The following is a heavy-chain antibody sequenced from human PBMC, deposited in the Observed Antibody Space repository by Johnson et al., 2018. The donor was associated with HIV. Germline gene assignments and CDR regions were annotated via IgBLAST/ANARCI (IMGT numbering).Heavy chain of an antibody. CDR1: GFTFSSYG. V-gene: IGHV3-30*03. CDR2: ISNDGSNI. CDR3: ATALILDAFDI. D-gene: IGHD2-21*01. Sequence: QVQLVESGGGVVQPGRSLRLSCAASGFTFSSYGMHWVRQAPGKGLEWVAVISNDGSNIYYADSVKGRFTISRDNSKNTLCLQMNSLRAEDTAVYYCATALILDAFDIWGQGTMVTVSS. J-gene: IGHJ3*02.